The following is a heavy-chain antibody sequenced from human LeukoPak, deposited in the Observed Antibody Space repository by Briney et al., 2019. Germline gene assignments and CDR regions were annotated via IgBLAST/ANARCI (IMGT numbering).Heavy chain of an antibody. V-gene: IGHV3-23*01. CDR3: AKFVEPRELPFDD. D-gene: IGHD3-10*01. CDR2: LTGNGRTT. Sequence: PGGSLRLSCAASVLTFSNYAMTWVRQAPGKGLEWVSGLTGNGRTTYYADSVKGRFTISRDNSNNTLYQQMNSLRAEDTAVYYCAKFVEPRELPFDDWGQGTLVTVSS. CDR1: VLTFSNYA. J-gene: IGHJ4*02.